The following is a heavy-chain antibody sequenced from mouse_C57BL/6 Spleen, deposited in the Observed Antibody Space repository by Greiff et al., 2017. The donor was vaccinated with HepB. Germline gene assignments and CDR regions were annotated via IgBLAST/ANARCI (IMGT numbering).Heavy chain of an antibody. D-gene: IGHD1-1*01. CDR3: ARELTDGYFDV. J-gene: IGHJ1*03. CDR1: GYTFTSYW. CDR2: IHPNSGST. Sequence: QVQLQQPGAELVKPGASVKLSCKASGYTFTSYWMHWVKQRPGQGLEWIGMIHPNSGSTNYNEKFKSKATLTVDKSSSTAYMQLSSLTSEDSVVYYCARELTDGYFDVWGTGTTVTVSS. V-gene: IGHV1-64*01.